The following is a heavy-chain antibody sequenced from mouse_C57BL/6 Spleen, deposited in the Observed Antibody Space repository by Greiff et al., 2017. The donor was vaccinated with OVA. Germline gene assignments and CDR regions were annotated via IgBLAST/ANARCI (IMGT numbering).Heavy chain of an antibody. CDR1: GFTFSSYG. D-gene: IGHD2-4*01. Sequence: EVQLVESGGDLVKPGGSLKLSCAASGFTFSSYGMSWVRQTPDKRLEWVATIRSGGSYTYYPDSVKGRFTISRDNAKNTLYLQVSSLKSEDTAMYYCARRNYDYDGEYAMDYWGQGTSVTVSS. CDR3: ARRNYDYDGEYAMDY. J-gene: IGHJ4*01. CDR2: IRSGGSYT. V-gene: IGHV5-6*01.